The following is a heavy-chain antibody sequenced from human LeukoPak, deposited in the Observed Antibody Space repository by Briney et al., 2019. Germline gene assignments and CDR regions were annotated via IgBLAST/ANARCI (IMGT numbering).Heavy chain of an antibody. CDR1: GGTFSSYA. Sequence: SVKVSCKASGGTFSSYAISWVRQAPGQGLEWMGRIIPILGIANYAQKFQGRVTITADKSTSTAYMELSSLRSEDTAVYYCARSDREMATSQDYWGQGTLVTVSS. J-gene: IGHJ4*02. V-gene: IGHV1-69*04. D-gene: IGHD5-24*01. CDR3: ARSDREMATSQDY. CDR2: IIPILGIA.